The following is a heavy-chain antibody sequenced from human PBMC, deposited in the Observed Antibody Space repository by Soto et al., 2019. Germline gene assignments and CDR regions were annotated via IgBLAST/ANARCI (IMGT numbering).Heavy chain of an antibody. CDR3: ARDGYLEGGGDTTSGRDRSRQVYRMGFDY. CDR1: GGSISSYY. Sequence: QVQLQESGPGLVKPSETLSLTCTVSGGSISSYYWSWIRQPPGKGLEWIGYIYYSGSTNYNPSLTSRVTISVDTSKNQFSLKLSSVTAADTAVYYCARDGYLEGGGDTTSGRDRSRQVYRMGFDYWGQGTLVTVSS. J-gene: IGHJ4*02. CDR2: IYYSGST. D-gene: IGHD2-21*01. V-gene: IGHV4-59*01.